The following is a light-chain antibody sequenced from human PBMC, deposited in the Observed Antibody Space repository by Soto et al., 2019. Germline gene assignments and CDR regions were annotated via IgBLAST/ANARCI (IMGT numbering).Light chain of an antibody. J-gene: IGLJ2*01. CDR3: SSYTSKSSLI. CDR2: EVR. V-gene: IGLV2-14*01. CDR1: MRDVGAYNL. Sequence: LTQPASVSGSPGQSITISCAGTMRDVGAYNLVSWYQQHPGRAPQLIIYEVRNRPSGISFRFSGSKSGNTASLTISGLQAEEEADYYCSSYTSKSSLIFGGGTKVTVL.